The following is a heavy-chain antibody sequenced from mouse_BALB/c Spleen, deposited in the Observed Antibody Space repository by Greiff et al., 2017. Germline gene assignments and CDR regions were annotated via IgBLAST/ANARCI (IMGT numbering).Heavy chain of an antibody. CDR1: GFTFSSYT. CDR2: ISSGGSYT. Sequence: VQLKQSGGGLVKPGGSLKLSCAASGFTFSSYTMSWVRQTPEKRLEWVATISSGGSYTYYPDSVKGRFTISRDNAKNTLYLQMSSLKSEDTAMYYCTSLKPFAYWGQGTLVTVSA. V-gene: IGHV5-6-4*01. J-gene: IGHJ3*01. CDR3: TSLKPFAY.